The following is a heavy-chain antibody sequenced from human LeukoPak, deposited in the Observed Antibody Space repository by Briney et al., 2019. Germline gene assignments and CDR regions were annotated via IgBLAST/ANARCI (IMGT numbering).Heavy chain of an antibody. CDR1: GFTFSSYA. V-gene: IGHV3-23*01. CDR3: AKGYYYDSSGHDY. D-gene: IGHD3-22*01. CDR2: ISGSGGST. J-gene: IGHJ4*02. Sequence: GGSLRLSCAASGFTFSSYAMSWVRQAPGKGLEWVSAISGSGGSTYYAGSVKGRFTISRDNSKNTLYLQMNGLRAEDTAVYYCAKGYYYDSSGHDYWGQGTLVTVSS.